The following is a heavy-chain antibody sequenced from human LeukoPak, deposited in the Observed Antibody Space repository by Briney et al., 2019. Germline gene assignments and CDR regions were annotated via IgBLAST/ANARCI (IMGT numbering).Heavy chain of an antibody. V-gene: IGHV3-33*01. D-gene: IGHD6-19*01. CDR3: AREYSSGWYDY. Sequence: PGGSLRLSCAASGFTFSSYGMPWVRQAPGKGLEWVAVIWYDGSNKYYADSVKGRFTISRDNSKNTLYLQMNSLRAEDTAVYYCAREYSSGWYDYWGQGTLVTVSS. CDR2: IWYDGSNK. CDR1: GFTFSSYG. J-gene: IGHJ4*02.